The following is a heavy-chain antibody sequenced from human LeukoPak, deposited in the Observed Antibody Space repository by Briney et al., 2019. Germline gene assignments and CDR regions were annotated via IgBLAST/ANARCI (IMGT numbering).Heavy chain of an antibody. V-gene: IGHV3-48*03. CDR2: ISSSGSTI. J-gene: IGHJ3*02. CDR1: GFTFSSYE. CDR3: ASNFLWFGGESDAFDI. D-gene: IGHD3-10*01. Sequence: GGSLRLSCVASGFTFSSYEMNWVRQAPGKGLEWVSYISSSGSTIYYADSVKGRFTISRDNAKNSLYLQMNSLRAEDTAVYYCASNFLWFGGESDAFDIWGQGTMVIVSS.